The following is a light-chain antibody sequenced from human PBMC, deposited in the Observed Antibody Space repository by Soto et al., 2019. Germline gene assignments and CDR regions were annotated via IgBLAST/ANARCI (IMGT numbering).Light chain of an antibody. CDR1: SSNIGAGYD. J-gene: IGLJ2*01. V-gene: IGLV1-40*01. Sequence: QSVLTQPPSVSGAPGQRVTISCTGSSSNIGAGYDVHWYQQLPGTAPKLLIYGNSNRPSGVPDRFSGSKSGTSASLAITGLQAEDEADYYWQSYDSSLSGYVFGGGTKLNVL. CDR3: QSYDSSLSGYV. CDR2: GNS.